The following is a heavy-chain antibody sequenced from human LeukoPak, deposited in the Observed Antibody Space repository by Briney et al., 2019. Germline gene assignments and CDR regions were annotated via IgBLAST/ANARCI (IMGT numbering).Heavy chain of an antibody. J-gene: IGHJ6*03. Sequence: GGSLRLSCAASGFTFSSYSMNWVRQAPGKGLEWVSSISSSSSYIYYADSVKGRFTISRDNAKNSLHLQMNSLRAEDTAVYYCAGVSYQAPNMDVWGKGTTVTVSS. V-gene: IGHV3-21*01. CDR2: ISSSSSYI. D-gene: IGHD3-16*02. CDR3: AGVSYQAPNMDV. CDR1: GFTFSSYS.